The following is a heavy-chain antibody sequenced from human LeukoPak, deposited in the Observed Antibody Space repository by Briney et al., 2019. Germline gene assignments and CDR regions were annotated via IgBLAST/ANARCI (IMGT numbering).Heavy chain of an antibody. J-gene: IGHJ6*02. CDR1: GGSISSYY. V-gene: IGHV4-59*01. D-gene: IGHD5-12*01. CDR3: ARLPVDIVATTPQYYYYYGMDV. Sequence: PSETLSLTCTVSGGSISSYYWSWIRQPPGKGLEWIGYIYYSGSTNYNPSLKSRVTISVDTSKNQFSLKLSSVTAADTAVYYCARLPVDIVATTPQYYYYYGMDVWGQGTTVTVPS. CDR2: IYYSGST.